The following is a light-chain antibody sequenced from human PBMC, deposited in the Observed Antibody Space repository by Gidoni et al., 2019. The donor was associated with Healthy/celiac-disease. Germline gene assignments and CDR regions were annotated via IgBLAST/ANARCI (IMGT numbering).Light chain of an antibody. V-gene: IGKV3-20*01. CDR1: QSVSSSY. CDR2: GAS. CDR3: QQYGSALFT. J-gene: IGKJ3*01. Sequence: VLPHSPGTLSLSPGERATLSCRASQSVSSSYLAWYQQKPGQAPRLLIYGASSRANGIPDRCSGSGSGTDFTLTSSRLEPEDFAVYYCQQYGSALFTFGPGTKVDIK.